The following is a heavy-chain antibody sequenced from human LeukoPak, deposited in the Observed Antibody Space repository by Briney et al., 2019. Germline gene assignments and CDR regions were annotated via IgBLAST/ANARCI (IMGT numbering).Heavy chain of an antibody. D-gene: IGHD3-16*02. J-gene: IGHJ4*02. V-gene: IGHV3-43*01. Sequence: GGTLRLSCAASGFTFDDYTMHWVRHAPGKGLEWVSLISRDGGSTYDADSLNGRFTITRDNSKNSLYLQMNSLRAEDAALYYCAKDMGLSYVPDYWGQGTLVTVSS. CDR1: GFTFDDYT. CDR3: AKDMGLSYVPDY. CDR2: ISRDGGST.